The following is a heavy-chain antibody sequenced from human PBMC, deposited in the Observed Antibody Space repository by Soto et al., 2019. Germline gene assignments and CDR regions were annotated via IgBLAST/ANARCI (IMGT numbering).Heavy chain of an antibody. V-gene: IGHV4-30-4*01. Sequence: TSKPMALTCTVSGASVSSVGFHRAGLRRPPGKGLEWIGYIYNGGSTYYRPSLESRMHMSLDATRNHYSLRLTSVTAADTAVYYWARDGGPLYYAIASRGHGTMGTVYS. D-gene: IGHD2-8*01. CDR3: ARDGGPLYYAIAS. J-gene: IGHJ4*03. CDR1: GASVSSVGFH. CDR2: IYNGGST.